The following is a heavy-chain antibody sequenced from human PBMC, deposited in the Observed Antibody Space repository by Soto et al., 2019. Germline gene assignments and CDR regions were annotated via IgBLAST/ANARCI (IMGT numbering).Heavy chain of an antibody. J-gene: IGHJ6*02. CDR3: ARGGYYDNVWGKLSHYGLDV. Sequence: QVHLVQSAGEVKEPGASVKVSCKASGYTFIRYGITWVRQAPGQGLEWVGWISPYNDYTNYAQNLQGRVSMTTDTSTNTVYMELRGLIPDDTALYYCARGGYYDNVWGKLSHYGLDVWGQGTTVTVSS. CDR2: ISPYNDYT. V-gene: IGHV1-18*01. D-gene: IGHD3-16*01. CDR1: GYTFIRYG.